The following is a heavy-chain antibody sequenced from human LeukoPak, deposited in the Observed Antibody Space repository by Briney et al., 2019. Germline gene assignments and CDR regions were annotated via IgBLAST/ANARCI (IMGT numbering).Heavy chain of an antibody. D-gene: IGHD1-1*01. CDR2: IYHTGST. J-gene: IGHJ4*02. Sequence: SQTLSLTCAVSGGSISSGGYSWNWIRQPPGKGLEWIGYIYHTGSTYFNPSLKSRVTISVDTSKNQFSLKLSSVTAADTAVYYCARSSSWNDGMGYWGQGTLVTVSS. V-gene: IGHV4-30-2*01. CDR3: ARSSSWNDGMGY. CDR1: GGSISSGGYS.